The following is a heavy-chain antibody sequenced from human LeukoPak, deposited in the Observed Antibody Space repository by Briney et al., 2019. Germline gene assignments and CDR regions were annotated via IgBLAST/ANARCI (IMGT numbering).Heavy chain of an antibody. Sequence: GGSLRLSCAASGFTFSSYEMNWVRQAPGKGLEWVSYISSSGSTIYYADSVKGRFTISRDNAKNSLYLQMNSLRAEDTAVYYCASGGMATTYYWGQGTLVTVSS. J-gene: IGHJ4*02. CDR1: GFTFSSYE. CDR3: ASGGMATTYY. D-gene: IGHD5-24*01. V-gene: IGHV3-48*03. CDR2: ISSSGSTI.